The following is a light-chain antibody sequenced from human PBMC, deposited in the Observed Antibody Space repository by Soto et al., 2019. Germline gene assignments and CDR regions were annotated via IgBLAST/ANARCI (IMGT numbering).Light chain of an antibody. CDR3: QQYYSTPYT. CDR2: WAS. Sequence: DIVMAQSPDSLAVSLGERAAINCKSSQSVFYSSNNKHYLAWYQQKPGQPPKLLIYWASTRESGVPDRFSGSVSGTDFTLTISSLQAEDVAVYYCQQYYSTPYTFGQGTKLEIK. CDR1: QSVFYSSNNKHY. V-gene: IGKV4-1*01. J-gene: IGKJ2*01.